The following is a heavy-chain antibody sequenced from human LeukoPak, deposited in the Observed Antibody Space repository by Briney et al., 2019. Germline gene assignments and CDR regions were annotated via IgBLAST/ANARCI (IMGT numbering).Heavy chain of an antibody. D-gene: IGHD4-17*01. CDR1: GYSISSGYY. Sequence: PSETLSLTCTVSGYSISSGYYWGWIRQPPGKGLEWIGSIYHSGSTYYNPSLKSRVTISVDTSKNQFSLKLSSVTAADTAVYYCARDRDDYGDHRGDYWGQGTLVTVSS. CDR2: IYHSGST. J-gene: IGHJ4*02. CDR3: ARDRDDYGDHRGDY. V-gene: IGHV4-38-2*02.